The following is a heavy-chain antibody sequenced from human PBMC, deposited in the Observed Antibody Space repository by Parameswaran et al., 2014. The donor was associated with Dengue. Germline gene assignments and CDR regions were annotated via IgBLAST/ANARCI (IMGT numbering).Heavy chain of an antibody. CDR2: IYWNDDK. D-gene: IGHD3-10*01. Sequence: WIRQPPGKALEWLALIYWNDDKRYSPSLKSRLTITKDTSKNQVVLTMTNMDPVDTATYYCAHSLIRGVGAFYYYYGMDVWGQGTTVTVSS. J-gene: IGHJ6*02. CDR3: AHSLIRGVGAFYYYYGMDV. V-gene: IGHV2-5*01.